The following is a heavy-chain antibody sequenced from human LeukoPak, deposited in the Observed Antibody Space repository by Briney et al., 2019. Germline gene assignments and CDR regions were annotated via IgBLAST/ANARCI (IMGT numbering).Heavy chain of an antibody. CDR2: IYYSGST. CDR3: ARRVAMTTVTSWFDP. J-gene: IGHJ5*02. V-gene: IGHV4-59*01. Sequence: PSETLSLTCTVSGGSISSYYWSWIRQPPGKGLEWIGYIYYSGSTNYNPSLKSRVTISVDTSKNQFSLKLSSVTAEDTAVYYCARRVAMTTVTSWFDPWGQGTLVTVSS. D-gene: IGHD4-17*01. CDR1: GGSISSYY.